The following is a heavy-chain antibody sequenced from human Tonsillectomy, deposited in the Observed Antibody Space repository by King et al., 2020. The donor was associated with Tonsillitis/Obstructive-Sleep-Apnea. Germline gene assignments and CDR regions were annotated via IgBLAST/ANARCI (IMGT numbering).Heavy chain of an antibody. V-gene: IGHV4-61*05. CDR3: ARIDRGTGCYQDL. CDR1: GGSISSSYY. D-gene: IGHD6-19*01. Sequence: QLQESGPGLVKPSETLSLTCSVSGGSISSSYYWGWIRQPPGRGLEWIGYIYFSGSTTYNPSFKGRLTLSVATSARQLSLRLTSATAADTAVYYCARIDRGTGCYQDLWGQGTLVTVSS. J-gene: IGHJ5*02. CDR2: IYFSGST.